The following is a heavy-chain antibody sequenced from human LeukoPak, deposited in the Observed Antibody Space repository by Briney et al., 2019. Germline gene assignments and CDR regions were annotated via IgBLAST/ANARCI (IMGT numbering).Heavy chain of an antibody. CDR2: ISGSGGST. CDR3: ANPPLDCSSTSCYGNYFDY. CDR1: GFTFSSSD. D-gene: IGHD2-2*01. V-gene: IGHV3-23*01. Sequence: GGSLRLSCAASGFTFSSSDMNWVRQAPGKGLEWVSAISGSGGSTYYADSVKGRFTISRDNSKNTLYLQMNSLRAEDTAVYYCANPPLDCSSTSCYGNYFDYWGQGTLVTVSS. J-gene: IGHJ4*02.